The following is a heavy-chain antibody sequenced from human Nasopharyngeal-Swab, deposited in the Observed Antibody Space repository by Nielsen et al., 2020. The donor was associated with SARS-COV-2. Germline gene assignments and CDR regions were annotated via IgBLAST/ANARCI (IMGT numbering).Heavy chain of an antibody. CDR2: IYSGGST. J-gene: IGHJ6*02. V-gene: IGHV3-53*01. CDR3: ARGDPYYYGMDV. Sequence: WSRQPPGKGLEWVSVIYSGGSTYYADSVKGRFTISRDNSKNTLYLQMNSLRAEDTAVYYCARGDPYYYGMDVWGQGTTVTVSS.